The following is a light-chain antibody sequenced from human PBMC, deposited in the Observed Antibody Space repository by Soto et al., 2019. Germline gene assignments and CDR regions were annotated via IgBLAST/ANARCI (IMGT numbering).Light chain of an antibody. CDR2: GNS. CDR3: QSYDSSLSALV. CDR1: SSNIGAGYD. J-gene: IGLJ2*01. V-gene: IGLV1-40*01. Sequence: QSVLTQPPSVSGAPGQRVTISCTGSSSNIGAGYDVHWYQQLPGTAPKLLIYGNSNGPSGVPDRFSGSKSGTSASLAITGLQAEDEADYYCQSYDSSLSALVFGGGTKLTVL.